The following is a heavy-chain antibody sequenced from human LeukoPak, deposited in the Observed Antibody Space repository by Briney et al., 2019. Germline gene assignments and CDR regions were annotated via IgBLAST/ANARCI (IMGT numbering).Heavy chain of an antibody. J-gene: IGHJ5*02. D-gene: IGHD6-13*01. CDR1: GGSFSGYY. V-gene: IGHV4-34*01. CDR3: ARHRQLGPGWFDP. CDR2: INHSGST. Sequence: PSETLSLTCAVYGGSFSGYYWSWIRQPPGKGLEWIGEINHSGSTNYNPSLKSRVTISVDTSRNQFSLKLSSVTAADTAVYYCARHRQLGPGWFDPWGQGTLVTVSS.